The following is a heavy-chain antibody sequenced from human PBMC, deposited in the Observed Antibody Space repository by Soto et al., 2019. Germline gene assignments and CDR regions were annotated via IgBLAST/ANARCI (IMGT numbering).Heavy chain of an antibody. V-gene: IGHV1-18*03. CDR1: GYTFTSYG. CDR3: ARGGYCSGGSCEYYYYGMDV. Sequence: ASVKVSCKASGYTFTSYGISWVRQAPGQGLEWMGWISAYNGNTNYAQKLQGRVTMTTDTSTSTAYMELRSLRSDDMAVYYCARGGYCSGGSCEYYYYGMDVWGQGTTVTVSS. D-gene: IGHD2-15*01. CDR2: ISAYNGNT. J-gene: IGHJ6*02.